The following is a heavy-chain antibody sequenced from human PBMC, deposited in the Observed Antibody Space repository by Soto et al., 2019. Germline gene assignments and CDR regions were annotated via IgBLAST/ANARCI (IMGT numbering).Heavy chain of an antibody. CDR2: INPSGGSS. D-gene: IGHD2-15*01. CDR1: GYTFTSYY. Sequence: ASVKVSCKASGYTFTSYYMHWVRQAPGQGLEWTGIINPSGGSSSYAQKFQGRVTMTRDTSTSTVYMELSSLRSEDTAVYYCARVYCSGGSCYSIDYWGQGTLVTVSS. J-gene: IGHJ4*02. V-gene: IGHV1-46*03. CDR3: ARVYCSGGSCYSIDY.